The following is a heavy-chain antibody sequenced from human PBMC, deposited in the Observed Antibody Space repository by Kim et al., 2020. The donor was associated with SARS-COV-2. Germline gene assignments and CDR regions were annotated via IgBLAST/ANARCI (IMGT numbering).Heavy chain of an antibody. J-gene: IGHJ4*02. Sequence: ADSVKGRFTISRDNDKNTLYLQMNSLRDEDTAVYYCARRQFTSGWYYFDYWGQGTLVTVSS. D-gene: IGHD6-19*01. V-gene: IGHV3-74*01. CDR3: ARRQFTSGWYYFDY.